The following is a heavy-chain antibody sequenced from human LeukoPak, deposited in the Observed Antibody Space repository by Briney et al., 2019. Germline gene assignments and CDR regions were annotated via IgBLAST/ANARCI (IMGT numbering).Heavy chain of an antibody. D-gene: IGHD3-10*01. Sequence: GESLKISCKGSGYSFTSYWIGWVRQMPGKGLEWMGIIYPGDSDTRYSPSFQGQVTISADKSISTAYLQWSSLKASDTAMYYCASVTMVRGVIITVDIWGQGTMVTVSS. CDR3: ASVTMVRGVIITVDI. CDR1: GYSFTSYW. J-gene: IGHJ3*02. CDR2: IYPGDSDT. V-gene: IGHV5-51*01.